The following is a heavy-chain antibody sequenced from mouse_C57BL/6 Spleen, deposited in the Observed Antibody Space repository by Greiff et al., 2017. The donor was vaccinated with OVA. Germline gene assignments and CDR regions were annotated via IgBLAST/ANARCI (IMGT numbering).Heavy chain of an antibody. CDR2: IDPSDSYT. V-gene: IGHV1-59*01. D-gene: IGHD1-1*01. CDR3: ARSRYYGYWYFDV. Sequence: QVHVKQPGAELVRPGTSVKLSCKASGYTFTSYWMHWVKQRPGQGLEWIGVIDPSDSYTNYNQKFKGKATLTVDTSSSTAYMQLSSLTSEDSAVYYCARSRYYGYWYFDVWGTGTTVTVSS. J-gene: IGHJ1*03. CDR1: GYTFTSYW.